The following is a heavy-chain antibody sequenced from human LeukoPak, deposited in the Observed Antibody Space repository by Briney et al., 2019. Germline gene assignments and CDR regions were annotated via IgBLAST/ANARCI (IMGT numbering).Heavy chain of an antibody. Sequence: PSETLSLTCTVSGGSVSSGSYYWSWIRQPPGKGLEWIGYIYYSGSTNYNPSLKSRVTISEDTSKNQFSLKLSSVTAADTAVYYCARDQGSYGGFDYWGQGTLVTVSS. D-gene: IGHD5-18*01. J-gene: IGHJ4*02. CDR3: ARDQGSYGGFDY. CDR2: IYYSGST. CDR1: GGSVSSGSYY. V-gene: IGHV4-61*01.